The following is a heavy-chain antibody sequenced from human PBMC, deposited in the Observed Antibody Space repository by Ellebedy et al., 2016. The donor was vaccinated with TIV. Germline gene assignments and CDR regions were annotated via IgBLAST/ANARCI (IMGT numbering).Heavy chain of an antibody. CDR3: ARDRGEFDY. CDR1: GFTFSSYA. J-gene: IGHJ4*02. D-gene: IGHD3-10*01. V-gene: IGHV3-30*04. Sequence: GGSLRLXCAASGFTFSSYAMHWVRQAPGKGLEWVAVISYDGSNKYYADSVKGRFTISRDNSKNTLYLQMNSLRAEDTAVYYCARDRGEFDYWGQGTLVTVSS. CDR2: ISYDGSNK.